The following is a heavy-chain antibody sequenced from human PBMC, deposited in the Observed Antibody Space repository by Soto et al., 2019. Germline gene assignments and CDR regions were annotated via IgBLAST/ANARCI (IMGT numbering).Heavy chain of an antibody. J-gene: IGHJ5*02. CDR3: ALYSGKYPRLGPS. V-gene: IGHV1-3*01. CDR2: ISAVNGNT. D-gene: IGHD1-26*01. Sequence: ASVKVSCKASGYTFRNYAIHWVRQAPGQRLEWMGWISAVNGNTKYSERFQGRVTFTSDTSASTAYMELSSLRSEDTAVFYCALYSGKYPRLGPSWGQGTQVTVSS. CDR1: GYTFRNYA.